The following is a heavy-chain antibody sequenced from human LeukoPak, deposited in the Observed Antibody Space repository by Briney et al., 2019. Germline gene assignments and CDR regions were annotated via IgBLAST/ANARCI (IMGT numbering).Heavy chain of an antibody. CDR2: IDPNYGLA. CDR1: GYTFPTYY. D-gene: IGHD2-8*02. Sequence: ASVKVSYKASGYTFPTYYLNWVRQVPGRGLEWMGQIDPNYGLAYYAQKFQGRVTMTRDTSTSTVYMEVNSLTSDDTAVYYCARVLAYCTDSSCPGMDVWGQGTTVTVSS. CDR3: ARVLAYCTDSSCPGMDV. V-gene: IGHV1-46*01. J-gene: IGHJ6*02.